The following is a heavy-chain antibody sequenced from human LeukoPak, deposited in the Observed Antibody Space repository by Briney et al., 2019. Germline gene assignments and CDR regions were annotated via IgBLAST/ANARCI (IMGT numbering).Heavy chain of an antibody. CDR1: GFTFSSYS. J-gene: IGHJ4*02. Sequence: PGGSLRLFCAASGFTFSSYSMNWVRQAPGKGLEWVSYISSSGNTIDYADSVKGRFTISRDNAKNSLYLQMVSLRAEDTAVYYCARLRGYSYGYGDYWGQGTLVTVSS. CDR2: ISSSGNTI. V-gene: IGHV3-48*04. CDR3: ARLRGYSYGYGDY. D-gene: IGHD5-18*01.